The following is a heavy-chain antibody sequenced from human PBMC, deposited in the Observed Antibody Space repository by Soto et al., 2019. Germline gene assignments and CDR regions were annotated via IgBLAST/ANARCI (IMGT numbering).Heavy chain of an antibody. CDR2: INAGNGNT. V-gene: IGHV1-3*01. D-gene: IGHD3-16*01. J-gene: IGHJ4*02. CDR1: GYTFPRYA. CDR3: AKGFGNQWAFDY. Sequence: SVNVSCKGSGYTFPRYAIHCGRQAPGQRLEWMGWINAGNGNTKYSQKFQGRFTISRDNSKNTLYLQMNSLRAEDTAVYYCAKGFGNQWAFDYWGQGTLVTVSS.